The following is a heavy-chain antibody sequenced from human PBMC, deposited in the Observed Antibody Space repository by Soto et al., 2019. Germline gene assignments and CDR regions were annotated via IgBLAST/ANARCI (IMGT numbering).Heavy chain of an antibody. CDR1: GFSFSNFA. CDR2: VGAGGDIT. V-gene: IGHV3-23*01. Sequence: DVQLLESGGGLVRPGESLRLSCAASGFSFSNFAMSWVRQAPGKGLEWVSGVGAGGDITLYADSVKGRFGISRDNSKNAEYLEVNSPRAEDTAVYFCAKDDFTDRGDDYFDHWGPGTLVTVSS. CDR3: AKDDFTDRGDDYFDH. J-gene: IGHJ4*02. D-gene: IGHD2-21*01.